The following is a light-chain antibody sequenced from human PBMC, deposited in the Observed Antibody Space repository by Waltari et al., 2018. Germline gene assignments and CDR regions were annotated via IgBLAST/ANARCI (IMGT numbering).Light chain of an antibody. CDR3: SSYAGSSKGV. Sequence: QSALTQPASVSGSPGQSITISCTGTSSDVGNYKLVSWDQQHPGTAPKLMLYAVSKRPSGVSSRCSGSKSGDMASLTISGLQPEDEAEYFCSSYAGSSKGVFGGGTKVTVL. V-gene: IGLV2-23*02. CDR2: AVS. J-gene: IGLJ2*01. CDR1: SSDVGNYKL.